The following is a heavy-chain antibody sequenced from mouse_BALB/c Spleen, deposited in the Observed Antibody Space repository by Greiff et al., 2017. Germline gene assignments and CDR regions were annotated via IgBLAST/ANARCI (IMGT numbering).Heavy chain of an antibody. CDR2: IWAGGST. CDR3: AREYDYDAWFAY. Sequence: VKLVESGPGLVAPSQSLSITCTVSGFSLTSYGVHWVRQPPGKGLEWLGVIWAGGSTNYNSALMSRLSISKDNSKSQVFLKMNSLQTDDTAMYYCAREYDYDAWFAYWGQGTLVTVSA. V-gene: IGHV2-9*02. J-gene: IGHJ3*01. CDR1: GFSLTSYG. D-gene: IGHD2-4*01.